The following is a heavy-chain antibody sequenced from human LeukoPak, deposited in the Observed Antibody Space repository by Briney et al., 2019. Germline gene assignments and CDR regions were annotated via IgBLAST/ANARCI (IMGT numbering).Heavy chain of an antibody. CDR1: GGTFSSYA. CDR2: IIPIFGTA. Sequence: SVKVSCKASGGTFSSYAISWVRHAPGQGLEWMGGIIPIFGTANYAQKFQGRVTITADESTSTAYMELSSLRSEDTAVYYCASPRGGSWYAFDYWGQGTLVTVSS. J-gene: IGHJ4*02. D-gene: IGHD6-13*01. CDR3: ASPRGGSWYAFDY. V-gene: IGHV1-69*13.